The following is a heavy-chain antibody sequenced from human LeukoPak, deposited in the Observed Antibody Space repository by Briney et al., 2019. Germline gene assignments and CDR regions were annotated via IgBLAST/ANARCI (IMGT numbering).Heavy chain of an antibody. CDR1: GFTLSYYD. CDR2: IDIPGNT. J-gene: IGHJ5*02. CDR3: ARAVAGTHWFDP. Sequence: GGSLRLSCAASGFTLSYYDMHWVRQATGKGLEWVSGIDIPGNTYYPDSVKGRFTMSRESAKNSLYLQMNSLRAGDTAVYYCARAVAGTHWFDPWGQGTPVTVSS. V-gene: IGHV3-13*01. D-gene: IGHD6-19*01.